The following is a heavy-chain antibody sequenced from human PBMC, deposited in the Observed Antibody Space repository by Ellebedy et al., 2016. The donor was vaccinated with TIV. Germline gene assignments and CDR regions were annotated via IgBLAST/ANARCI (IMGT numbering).Heavy chain of an antibody. CDR2: INPSGGST. D-gene: IGHD4-17*01. CDR1: GYTFTSYD. V-gene: IGHV1-46*01. CDR3: ARGPYGDYDYWYFDL. Sequence: AASVKVSCKASGYTFTSYDINWVRQATGQGLEWMGIINPSGGSTSYAQKFQGRVTMTRDTSTSTVYMELSSLRSEDTAVYYCARGPYGDYDYWYFDLWGRGTLVTVSS. J-gene: IGHJ2*01.